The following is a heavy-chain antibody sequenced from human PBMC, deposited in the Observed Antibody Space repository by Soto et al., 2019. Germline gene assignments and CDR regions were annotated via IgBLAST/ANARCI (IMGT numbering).Heavy chain of an antibody. V-gene: IGHV3-23*01. CDR2: ISGSGGST. CDR3: AKGIVYYYDSSGYFAY. CDR1: GFTFRSYA. Sequence: LRLSCAASGFTFRSYAMSWVRQAPGKGLEWVSAISGSGGSTYYADSVKGRFTISRDNSKNTLYLQMNSLRAEDTAVYYCAKGIVYYYDSSGYFAYWGQGTLVTVSS. D-gene: IGHD3-22*01. J-gene: IGHJ4*02.